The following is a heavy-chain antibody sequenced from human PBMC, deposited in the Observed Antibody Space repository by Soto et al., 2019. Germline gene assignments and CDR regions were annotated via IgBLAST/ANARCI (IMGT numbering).Heavy chain of an antibody. CDR2: MYYTGKI. V-gene: IGHV4-30-4*01. D-gene: IGHD1-26*01. J-gene: IGHJ4*02. CDR1: GTTISSGDHY. Sequence: QVQLQESGPGLVKPSQTLSLTCTVSGTTISSGDHYWSWIRQAPGKGLEWIGYMYYTGKIYYNTSLQSRVTLSVDTSKNQFSLKMTSVTAADTAMYFCARVYGRGDYFDFWGRGTLVSVSS. CDR3: ARVYGRGDYFDF.